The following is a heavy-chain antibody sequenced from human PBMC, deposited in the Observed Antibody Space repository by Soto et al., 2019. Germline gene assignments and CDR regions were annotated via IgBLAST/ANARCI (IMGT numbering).Heavy chain of an antibody. D-gene: IGHD1-7*01. J-gene: IGHJ5*02. Sequence: EVQLVESGGGLVQPGGSLRLSCAASGFTFSSNWMHWVRQAPGKGLVWVSRINGDGSRTNYADSVKGRFTISRDNAKNTLYLQMTSLRAEDTAVYYCATVKTGNYDWFDPWGQGTLVTVSS. V-gene: IGHV3-74*01. CDR1: GFTFSSNW. CDR3: ATVKTGNYDWFDP. CDR2: INGDGSRT.